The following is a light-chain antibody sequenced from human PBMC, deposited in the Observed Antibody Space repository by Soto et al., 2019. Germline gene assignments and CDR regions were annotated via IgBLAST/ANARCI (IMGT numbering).Light chain of an antibody. CDR2: DAS. CDR1: QDINNY. J-gene: IGKJ5*01. CDR3: QQYDNLPIT. V-gene: IGKV1-33*01. Sequence: DIQMTQSPSSLSASVGDRVTITCQSTQDINNYLNWYQQKPGKAPKLLSYDASNLETGVPSRFSGSGSGTDFTCTIRSLQPEDIETYYCQQYDNLPITFGQGTLLEIK.